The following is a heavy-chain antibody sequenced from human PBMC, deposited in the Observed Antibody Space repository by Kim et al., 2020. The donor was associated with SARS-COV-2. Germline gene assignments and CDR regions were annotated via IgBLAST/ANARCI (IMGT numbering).Heavy chain of an antibody. V-gene: IGHV4-39*01. J-gene: IGHJ3*01. CDR1: GGSISSNNH. CDR2: ISYSGNT. Sequence: SETLSLTCTVSGGSISSNNHWGWIRQPPGKGLEWIGSISYSGNTLYNPSLKSRVTISIDTSKNQVSLKLTFVTAADTAVYYCARQPQFSEWLLNAFAVWGQGTVVTVSS. CDR3: ARQPQFSEWLLNAFAV. D-gene: IGHD3-3*01.